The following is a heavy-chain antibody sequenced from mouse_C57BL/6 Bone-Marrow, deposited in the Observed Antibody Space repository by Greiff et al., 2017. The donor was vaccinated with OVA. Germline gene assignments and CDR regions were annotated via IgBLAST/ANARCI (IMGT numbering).Heavy chain of an antibody. CDR3: ARHERSGYPFAY. D-gene: IGHD2-2*01. CDR2: ISSGGSHT. Sequence: EVKLVESGGDLVKPGGSLKLSCAASGFTFSSYGMSWVRQTPDKRLEWVATISSGGSHTYYPDSVKGRFTISRDNAKNTLYLQMSSLKSEDTAMYYCARHERSGYPFAYWGQGTLVTVSA. J-gene: IGHJ3*01. V-gene: IGHV5-6*01. CDR1: GFTFSSYG.